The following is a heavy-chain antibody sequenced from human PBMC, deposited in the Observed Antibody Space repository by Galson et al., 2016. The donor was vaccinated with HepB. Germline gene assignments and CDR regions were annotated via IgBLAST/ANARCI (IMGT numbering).Heavy chain of an antibody. CDR1: GFCFSTYW. CDR2: MNPDGSQE. V-gene: IGHV3-7*01. CDR3: VPEPQEAGSYSGY. D-gene: IGHD2-21*01. Sequence: SLRLSCAASGFCFSTYWMSWVRQAPGKGLEWVANMNPDGSQENYVDSVKGRFTISRDNAKNSLYLQMNTLRAEDTALYYCVPEPQEAGSYSGYWGQGTLVTVSS. J-gene: IGHJ4*02.